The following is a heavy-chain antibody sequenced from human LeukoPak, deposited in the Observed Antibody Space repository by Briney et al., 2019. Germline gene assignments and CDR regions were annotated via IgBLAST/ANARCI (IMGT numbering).Heavy chain of an antibody. CDR2: IYYSGST. CDR1: GGSIISSSFW. Sequence: PSETLSLTCTVSGGSIISSSFWWGWIRQPPGKGLEWMGYIYYSGSTNYNPSLKSRVTISVDTSKNQFSLKVSSVTAADTAVYYCARVGSYNFDYWGQGTLVIVSS. J-gene: IGHJ4*02. CDR3: ARVGSYNFDY. V-gene: IGHV4-61*05. D-gene: IGHD1-26*01.